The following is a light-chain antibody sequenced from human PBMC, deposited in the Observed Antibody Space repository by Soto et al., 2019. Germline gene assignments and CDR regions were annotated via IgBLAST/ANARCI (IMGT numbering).Light chain of an antibody. J-gene: IGKJ3*01. CDR2: GAS. CDR1: QSVSSGY. V-gene: IGKV3-20*01. Sequence: EIVLTQSPGTLSLSPGERATLSCRASQSVSSGYLAWYQQKPGQAPSLLIYGASSRATGIPDRFSGSGSGTDFTLTISRLEPEDFAVYYCQQYGSSPPAFGPGTKVDIK. CDR3: QQYGSSPPA.